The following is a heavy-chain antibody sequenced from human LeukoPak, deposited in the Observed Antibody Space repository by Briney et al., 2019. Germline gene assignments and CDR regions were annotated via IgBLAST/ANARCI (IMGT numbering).Heavy chain of an antibody. Sequence: PGGSLRLSCAASGFTFSSYAMSWVRQAPGKGLEWVSAISGSGGSTYYADSVKGRFTISRDNSKNTPYLQMNSLRAEDTAVYYCAKDPYCSSTSCYGPQYYYYYYMDVWGKGTTVTVSS. J-gene: IGHJ6*03. D-gene: IGHD2-2*01. CDR3: AKDPYCSSTSCYGPQYYYYYYMDV. CDR1: GFTFSSYA. CDR2: ISGSGGST. V-gene: IGHV3-23*01.